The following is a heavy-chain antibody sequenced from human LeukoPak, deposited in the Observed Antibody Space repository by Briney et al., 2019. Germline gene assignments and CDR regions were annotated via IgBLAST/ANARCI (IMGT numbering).Heavy chain of an antibody. CDR3: ARASSLRYFDGPFDY. V-gene: IGHV3-66*01. CDR1: GFIVSSNY. J-gene: IGHJ4*02. CDR2: IYSGGST. Sequence: GGSLRLSCAASGFIVSSNYMSWVRQAPGKGLEWVSVIYSGGSTYYADSVKGRFTISGDNSKNTLDLQMYSLRAEDTAVYYCARASSLRYFDGPFDYWGQGTLVTVSS. D-gene: IGHD3-9*01.